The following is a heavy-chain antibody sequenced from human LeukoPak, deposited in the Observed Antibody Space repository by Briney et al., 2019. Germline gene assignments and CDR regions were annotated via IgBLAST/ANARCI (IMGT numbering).Heavy chain of an antibody. CDR1: GFTFSAYA. CDR3: AKHRGDGSGWY. V-gene: IGHV3-23*05. Sequence: GGSLRLSCAASGFTFSAYAMNWVRQAPGKGLEWVSGINYSGTVTKYADSVQGRFTISRDNSKNTLYLQMNSLRAEDTAVYYCAKHRGDGSGWYWGQGTLVTVSS. CDR2: INYSGTVT. J-gene: IGHJ4*02. D-gene: IGHD6-19*01.